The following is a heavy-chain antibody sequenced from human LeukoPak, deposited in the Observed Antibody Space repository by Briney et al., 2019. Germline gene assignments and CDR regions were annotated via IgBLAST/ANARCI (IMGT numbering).Heavy chain of an antibody. Sequence: GGSLRLSCAASGLTFSSYWMSWVRQAPGKGLEWVANIKQDGSVEYYVVSVKGRLTLSRDNAKESLYLQMNSLRAEDTAVYYCAGIGYSSSSFDFWGQGTLVTVSS. J-gene: IGHJ4*02. V-gene: IGHV3-7*05. CDR1: GLTFSSYW. CDR2: IKQDGSVE. D-gene: IGHD6-6*01. CDR3: AGIGYSSSSFDF.